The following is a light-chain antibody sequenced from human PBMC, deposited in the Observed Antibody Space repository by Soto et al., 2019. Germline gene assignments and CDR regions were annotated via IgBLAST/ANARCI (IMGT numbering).Light chain of an antibody. J-gene: IGKJ1*01. CDR3: QDYGTSWT. Sequence: EIVLTQSPGTLSLSPGERATLSCRASQSVSSSYLAWYQQKPGQAPRLLIHGSSSRATGIPDRFSGSGSGTDFTLTINRLEPEDFAVYYCQDYGTSWTFGQGTKVDIK. CDR1: QSVSSSY. CDR2: GSS. V-gene: IGKV3-20*01.